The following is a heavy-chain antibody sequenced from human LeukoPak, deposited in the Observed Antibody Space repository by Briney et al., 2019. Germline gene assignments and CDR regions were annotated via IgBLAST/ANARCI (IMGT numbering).Heavy chain of an antibody. CDR1: GFTFSSYW. D-gene: IGHD3-3*01. Sequence: QPGGSLRLSCAASGFTFSSYWMSWVRQAPGKGLEWVANIKQDGSEKYYVDSVKGRFTISRDNAKNSLYLQMNSLRAEDTAVYYCARASYDFWSGYFGYWGQGTLVTVSS. J-gene: IGHJ4*02. CDR2: IKQDGSEK. V-gene: IGHV3-7*01. CDR3: ARASYDFWSGYFGY.